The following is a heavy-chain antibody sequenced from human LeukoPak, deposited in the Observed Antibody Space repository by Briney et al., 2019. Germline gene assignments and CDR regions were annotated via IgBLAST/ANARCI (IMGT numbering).Heavy chain of an antibody. V-gene: IGHV4-59*02. CDR3: ARDKSGSLDF. CDR2: VYASWINSD. CDR1: GDSVTSHG. Sequence: PSETLSLTCSVSGDSVTSHGWSWVRQPPGKGLEWIGYVYASWINSDTCNPSLTSRLTISVDTSTNQFSLRLTSATAAHPAIYYCARDKSGSLDFWGQGTLVTVSS. D-gene: IGHD3-10*01. J-gene: IGHJ4*02.